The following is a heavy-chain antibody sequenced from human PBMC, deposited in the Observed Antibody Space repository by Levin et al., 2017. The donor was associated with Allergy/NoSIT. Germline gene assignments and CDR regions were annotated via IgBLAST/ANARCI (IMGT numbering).Heavy chain of an antibody. V-gene: IGHV3-48*01. CDR1: GFTFSSYS. CDR3: ARDHCSSTGCYMSYYDYYHTDV. CDR2: ISSSSNTI. J-gene: IGHJ6*03. D-gene: IGHD2-2*02. Sequence: GESLKISCAASGFTFSSYSMNWVRQAPGKGLEWVSYISSSSNTIYYADSVKGRFTISRDNAKNSLYLQMNSLRAEDTAVYYCARDHCSSTGCYMSYYDYYHTDVWGKGTTVTVSS.